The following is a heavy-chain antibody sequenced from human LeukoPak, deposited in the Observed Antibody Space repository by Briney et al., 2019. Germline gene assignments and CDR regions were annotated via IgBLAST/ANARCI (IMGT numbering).Heavy chain of an antibody. CDR2: INHSGST. V-gene: IGHV4-34*01. CDR3: ARRGSSRHTPFDY. CDR1: GGSFSGYY. D-gene: IGHD3-16*02. J-gene: IGHJ4*02. Sequence: SETLSLTCAVYGGSFSGYYWSWIRQPPGKGLEWIGEINHSGSTYYNPSLKSRVTISVDTSKNQFSLRLSSVTAADTAVFYCARRGSSRHTPFDYWGQGTLVTVSS.